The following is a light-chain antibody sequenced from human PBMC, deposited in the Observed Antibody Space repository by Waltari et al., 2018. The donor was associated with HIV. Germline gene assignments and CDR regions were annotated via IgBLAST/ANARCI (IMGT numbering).Light chain of an antibody. V-gene: IGKV3-20*01. CDR1: RSVSSNY. Sequence: ENVLTQSPGTLSLSPGERATLSCRASRSVSSNYLTWYQQRPGQAPRLLIYAASTRATAIPDRFSGSGPGTDFTLTISRLEPEDFEVYYCQQYGTSPYTFGQGTKVEI. CDR3: QQYGTSPYT. CDR2: AAS. J-gene: IGKJ2*01.